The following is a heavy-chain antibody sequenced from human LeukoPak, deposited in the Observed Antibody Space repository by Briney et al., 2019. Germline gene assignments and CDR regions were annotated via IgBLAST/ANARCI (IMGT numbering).Heavy chain of an antibody. CDR2: IYYSGNT. V-gene: IGHV4-59*01. CDR3: AREGDSSAWGDAFDI. D-gene: IGHD3-22*01. CDR1: GGSITSYN. Sequence: PSETLSLTCTVSGGSITSYNWNWIRQPPGKGLEWIGFIYYSGNTNYNPPLKSRVTISVDTSKNQFSLKLSSVAAADTAVYYCAREGDSSAWGDAFDIWSQGTMVTVSS. J-gene: IGHJ3*02.